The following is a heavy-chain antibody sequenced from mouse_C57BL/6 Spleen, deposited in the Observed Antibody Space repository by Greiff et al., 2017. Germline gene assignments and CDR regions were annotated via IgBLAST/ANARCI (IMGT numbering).Heavy chain of an antibody. CDR1: GYTFTSYW. J-gene: IGHJ4*01. Sequence: QVQLQQPGAELVRPGSSVKLSCKASGYTFTSYWMHWVKQRPIQGLEWIGNIDPSDSETHYNQKFKDKATLTVDKSSSTAYMQLISLTSKGSAVYYCARLETTVAAMDYWGQGTSVTVSS. D-gene: IGHD1-1*01. CDR2: IDPSDSET. CDR3: ARLETTVAAMDY. V-gene: IGHV1-52*01.